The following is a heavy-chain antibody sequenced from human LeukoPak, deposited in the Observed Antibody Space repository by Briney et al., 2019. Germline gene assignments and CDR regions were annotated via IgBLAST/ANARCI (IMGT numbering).Heavy chain of an antibody. Sequence: GGSLRLSCAASGITFKIYGMHWVRQAPGKGLEWVAVISYDGRNQYYADSVKGRFTVSRDNSKSTLYLQMNSLRGEDTAVYNCARYGGSLDYWGQGTLVTVSS. J-gene: IGHJ4*02. D-gene: IGHD3-16*01. CDR1: GITFKIYG. CDR2: ISYDGRNQ. CDR3: ARYGGSLDY. V-gene: IGHV3-30*03.